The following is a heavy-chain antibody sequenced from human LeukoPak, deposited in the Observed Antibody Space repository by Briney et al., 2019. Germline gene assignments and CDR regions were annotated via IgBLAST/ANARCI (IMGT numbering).Heavy chain of an antibody. CDR2: ISSSSSTI. V-gene: IGHV3-48*01. J-gene: IGHJ4*02. Sequence: GGSLRLSCAASGFTFSSYSMNWVRQAPGKGLEWVSYISSSSSTIYYADSVKGRFTISRDNAKNSLYLQMNSLRAEDTAVYYCARDTSDFWSGYYTGFDYWGQGTLATVSS. D-gene: IGHD3-3*01. CDR1: GFTFSSYS. CDR3: ARDTSDFWSGYYTGFDY.